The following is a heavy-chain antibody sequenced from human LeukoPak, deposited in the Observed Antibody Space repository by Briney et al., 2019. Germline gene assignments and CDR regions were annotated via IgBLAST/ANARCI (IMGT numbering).Heavy chain of an antibody. Sequence: SETLSLTCTVSGGSLSSGSYYWSWIRQPAGKGLEWIGRIYTSGSTNYNPSLKSRATISVDTSKNQFSLKLSSVTAADTAVYYCASYDFWSGYFDYWGQGTLVTASS. V-gene: IGHV4-61*02. CDR3: ASYDFWSGYFDY. D-gene: IGHD3-3*01. CDR2: IYTSGST. CDR1: GGSLSSGSYY. J-gene: IGHJ4*02.